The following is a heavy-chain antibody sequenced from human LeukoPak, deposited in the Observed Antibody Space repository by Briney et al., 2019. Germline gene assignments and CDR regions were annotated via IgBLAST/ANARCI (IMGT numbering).Heavy chain of an antibody. CDR1: GFTFSSYA. J-gene: IGHJ4*02. V-gene: IGHV3-30*04. Sequence: GGSLRLSCAASGFTFSSYAMHWVRQAPGKGLEWVAVISYDGSNKYYADSVKGRFTISRDNSKNTLCLQMNSLRAEDTAVYYCAKDQLYGDYSDYWGQGTLVTVSS. CDR2: ISYDGSNK. D-gene: IGHD4-17*01. CDR3: AKDQLYGDYSDY.